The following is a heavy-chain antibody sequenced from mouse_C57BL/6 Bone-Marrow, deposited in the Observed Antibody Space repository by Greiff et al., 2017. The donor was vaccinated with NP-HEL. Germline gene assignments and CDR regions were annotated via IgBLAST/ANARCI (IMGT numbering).Heavy chain of an antibody. CDR1: GYTFTSYW. Sequence: QVQLQQPGAELVKPGASVKLSCKASGYTFTSYWMHWVKQRPGQGLEWIGMIHPNSGSTNYNEKFKSKATLTVDKSSSTAYMQLSSLTSEDSAVYYCARSITTVVAKVDVWGTGTTVTVSS. D-gene: IGHD1-1*01. J-gene: IGHJ1*03. CDR2: IHPNSGST. V-gene: IGHV1-64*01. CDR3: ARSITTVVAKVDV.